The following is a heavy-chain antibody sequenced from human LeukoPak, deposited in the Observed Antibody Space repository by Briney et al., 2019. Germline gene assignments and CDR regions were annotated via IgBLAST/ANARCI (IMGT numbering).Heavy chain of an antibody. CDR1: GFTFSDAW. CDR2: IKSKSDGGTI. J-gene: IGHJ4*02. D-gene: IGHD2-15*01. CDR3: TTRRQDGW. V-gene: IGHV3-15*01. Sequence: GGSLRLSCVGSGFTFSDAWMSWVRQAPGKGLEWVGRIKSKSDGGTIDYAAPVKGRFTISRGDSRNTLYLQMNSLKTEDTAVYYCTTRRQDGWWGQGTLVTVS.